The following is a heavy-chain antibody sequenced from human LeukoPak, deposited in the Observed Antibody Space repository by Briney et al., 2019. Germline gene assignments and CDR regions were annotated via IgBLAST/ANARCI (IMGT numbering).Heavy chain of an antibody. D-gene: IGHD5-24*01. J-gene: IGHJ4*02. CDR2: IYFSGYT. V-gene: IGHV4-39*07. CDR3: ARDRPARDGYFTGFDS. Sequence: SETLSLTCTVSGGSIRSSSYYWGWIRQPPGKGWQWIGNIYFSGYTYYNPSLTIGVTISIDTSKNQFSLRLSSVTAADTAVYYCARDRPARDGYFTGFDSWGQGTLVTVSS. CDR1: GGSIRSSSYY.